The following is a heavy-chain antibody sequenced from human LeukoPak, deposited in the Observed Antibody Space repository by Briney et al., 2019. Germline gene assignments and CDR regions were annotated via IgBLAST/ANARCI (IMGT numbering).Heavy chain of an antibody. CDR2: INHSGST. CDR3: ARGGPGRMVRGVKRWFDP. Sequence: SETLCFTGAVYGGSFSAYYWSWLRQPPGKGLEWIGEINHSGSTDYNPSLKSRVTISVDTSKNQFSLKLSSVTAADTAVYYCARGGPGRMVRGVKRWFDPWGQGTLDPVSS. J-gene: IGHJ5*02. V-gene: IGHV4-34*01. CDR1: GGSFSAYY. D-gene: IGHD3-10*01.